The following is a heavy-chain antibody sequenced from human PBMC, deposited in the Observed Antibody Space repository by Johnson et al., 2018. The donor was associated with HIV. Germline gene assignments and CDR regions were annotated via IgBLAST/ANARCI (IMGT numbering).Heavy chain of an antibody. CDR1: GFTVSSNY. CDR3: ARGGLYIQFLAFDAFDI. D-gene: IGHD4-11*01. CDR2: ISHDGSNK. Sequence: QVQLVESGGGLIQPGGSLRLSCAASGFTVSSNYMSWVRQAPGKGLEWVAVISHDGSNKYYADSVKGRFTISRDNSKNTLYLQMNSLRPEDTAVYFCARGGLYIQFLAFDAFDIWGQGTMVTVSS. V-gene: IGHV3-30-3*01. J-gene: IGHJ3*02.